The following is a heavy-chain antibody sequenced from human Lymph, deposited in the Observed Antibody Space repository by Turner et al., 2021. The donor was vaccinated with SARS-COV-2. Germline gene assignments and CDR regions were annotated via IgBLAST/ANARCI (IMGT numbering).Heavy chain of an antibody. J-gene: IGHJ4*02. CDR3: AGFGGDYVFDY. Sequence: QVQLVQSGAEVKKPGSSVKVSCKASGGTFSTYGIRWVRQAPGQGLDGMGGIIPIFATANYAQKFQGRVTITADESTSTAYMELSRLRSEDTAVYYCAGFGGDYVFDYWGQGTLVTVSS. CDR2: IIPIFATA. CDR1: GGTFSTYG. D-gene: IGHD3-10*01. V-gene: IGHV1-69*01.